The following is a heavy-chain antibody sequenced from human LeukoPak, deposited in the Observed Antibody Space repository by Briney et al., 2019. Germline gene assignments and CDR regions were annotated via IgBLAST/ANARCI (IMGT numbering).Heavy chain of an antibody. CDR3: ARGMLAPYYFDY. CDR1: GGSFSGYY. J-gene: IGHJ4*02. V-gene: IGHV4-34*01. CDR2: INHSGST. Sequence: SETLSLTCAVYGGSFSGYYWSWIRQPPGKGPEWIGEINHSGSTNYNPSLKSRVTISVDTSKNQFSLKLSSVTAADTAVYYCARGMLAPYYFDYWGQGTLVTVSS. D-gene: IGHD2-15*01.